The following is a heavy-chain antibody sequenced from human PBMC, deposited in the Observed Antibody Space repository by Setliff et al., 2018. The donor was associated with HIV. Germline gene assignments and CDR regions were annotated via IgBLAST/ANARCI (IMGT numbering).Heavy chain of an antibody. J-gene: IGHJ6*03. CDR1: GGTFSSYA. CDR3: ARDLFTSGSDRSRQAGYYYYYYMDV. D-gene: IGHD3-10*01. CDR2: IVPIFDTV. V-gene: IGHV1-69*05. Sequence: SVKVSCKASGGTFSSYAISWVRQAPGQGLEWMRGIVPIFDTVNYAQKFQGRVTLTTDTSTSTAYMELRSLRSDDTAVYYCARDLFTSGSDRSRQAGYYYYYYMDVWGKGTTVTVSS.